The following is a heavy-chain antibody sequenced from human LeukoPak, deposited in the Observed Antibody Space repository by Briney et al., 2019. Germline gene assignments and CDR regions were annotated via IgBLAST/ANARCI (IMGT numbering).Heavy chain of an antibody. CDR1: GFTFSSYA. J-gene: IGHJ4*02. CDR3: ARGRGSYCHDY. V-gene: IGHV3-7*01. Sequence: GGSLRLSCAASGFTFSSYAMSWVRQAPGKGLEWVANIKSDGSEKYYVDSVKGRFTISRDNAKNSLYLQMNSLRAEDTAVYYCARGRGSYCHDYWGQGTLVTVSS. D-gene: IGHD1-26*01. CDR2: IKSDGSEK.